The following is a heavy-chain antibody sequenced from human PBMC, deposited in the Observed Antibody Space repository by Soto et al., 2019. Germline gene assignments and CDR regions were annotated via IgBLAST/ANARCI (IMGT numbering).Heavy chain of an antibody. Sequence: QLQLQESGPGLVKPSETLSLTCTVSGGSISSSSYYWGWIRQPPGKGLEWIGRIYYSGSTYYNPSLKSRVTISVDTSKNQFSLKLSSVTAADTAVYYCARVRLSRGVYGRDVWGQGTTVTVSS. CDR1: GGSISSSSYY. V-gene: IGHV4-39*01. D-gene: IGHD3-16*01. J-gene: IGHJ6*02. CDR3: ARVRLSRGVYGRDV. CDR2: IYYSGST.